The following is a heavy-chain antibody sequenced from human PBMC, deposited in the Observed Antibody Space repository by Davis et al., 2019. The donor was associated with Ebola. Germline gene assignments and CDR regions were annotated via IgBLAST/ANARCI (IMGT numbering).Heavy chain of an antibody. Sequence: AASVKVSCKASGYTFTSYGISWVRQAPGQGLEWMGWISAYNGNTNYAQKLQGRVTMTTDTSTSTAYMELRSLRSDDTAVYYCARVGGTRFLEWLLRGDAFDIWGQGTMVTVSS. CDR1: GYTFTSYG. CDR3: ARVGGTRFLEWLLRGDAFDI. V-gene: IGHV1-18*01. J-gene: IGHJ3*02. CDR2: ISAYNGNT. D-gene: IGHD3-3*01.